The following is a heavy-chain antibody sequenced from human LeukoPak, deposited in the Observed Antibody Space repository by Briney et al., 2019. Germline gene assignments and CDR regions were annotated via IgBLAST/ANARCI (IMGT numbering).Heavy chain of an antibody. CDR3: AKAPPIAAAGDGSFDY. CDR2: ISYDGSNK. CDR1: GFTFSSYA. Sequence: GGSLRLSCAASGFTFSSYAMHWVRQAPGKGLEWVAVISYDGSNKYYADSVKGRFTISRDNSKNTLYLQMNSLRAEDTAVYYCAKAPPIAAAGDGSFDYWGQGTLVTVSS. V-gene: IGHV3-30*18. D-gene: IGHD6-25*01. J-gene: IGHJ4*02.